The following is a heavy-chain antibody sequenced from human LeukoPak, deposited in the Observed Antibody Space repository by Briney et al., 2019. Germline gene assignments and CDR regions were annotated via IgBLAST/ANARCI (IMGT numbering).Heavy chain of an antibody. J-gene: IGHJ4*02. D-gene: IGHD3-22*01. V-gene: IGHV4-59*01. CDR1: AGSISSYY. Sequence: PSETLSLTCTVSAGSISSYYWSWIRQPPGQGLEWIGYIYYSGSTTYNPSLKSRVTISVDTSKTQFPLKLSSVTAADTGVYYCARSLVITYYFDYWGQGTLVTVSS. CDR2: IYYSGST. CDR3: ARSLVITYYFDY.